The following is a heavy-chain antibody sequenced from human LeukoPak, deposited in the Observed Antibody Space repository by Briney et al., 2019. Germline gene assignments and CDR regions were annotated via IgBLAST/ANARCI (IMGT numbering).Heavy chain of an antibody. CDR3: VRETDTAIDY. V-gene: IGHV4-30-2*01. D-gene: IGHD5-18*01. CDR2: IYHSGST. Sequence: PSQTLSLTCAVSGGSISSGGYSWSWIRQPPGKGLEWIGYIYHSGSTYYNPSLKSRVTISVDRSKNQFSLKLSSVTAADTAVYYCVRETDTAIDYWGQGTLVTVSS. J-gene: IGHJ4*02. CDR1: GGSISSGGYS.